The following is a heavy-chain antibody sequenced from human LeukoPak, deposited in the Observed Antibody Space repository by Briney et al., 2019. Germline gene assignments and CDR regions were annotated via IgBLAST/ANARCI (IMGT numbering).Heavy chain of an antibody. CDR1: GGSISSGSYY. D-gene: IGHD3-10*01. Sequence: SQTLSLTCTVSGGSISSGSYYWSWIRQPPGKGLEWIGEINHSGSTNYNPSLKSRVTISVDTSKNQFSLKLSSVTAADTAVYYCARATYGSGSYPTWGQGTLVTVSS. J-gene: IGHJ4*02. CDR2: INHSGST. CDR3: ARATYGSGSYPT. V-gene: IGHV4-39*07.